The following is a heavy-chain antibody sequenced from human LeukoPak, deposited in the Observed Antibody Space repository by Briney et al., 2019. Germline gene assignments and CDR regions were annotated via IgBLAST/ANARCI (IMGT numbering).Heavy chain of an antibody. CDR2: ISPNSGGT. V-gene: IGHV1-2*02. CDR1: GYTFTGYY. J-gene: IGHJ4*02. D-gene: IGHD3-10*01. Sequence: GASVKVSCKASGYTFTGYYMHWVRQAPGQGLEWMSWISPNSGGTNPAQKFQGRVTKTRDTSISTAYMELSRLRSDDTAVYYCARDRPLDADDYYGFYYFDYWGQGTLVTVSS. CDR3: ARDRPLDADDYYGFYYFDY.